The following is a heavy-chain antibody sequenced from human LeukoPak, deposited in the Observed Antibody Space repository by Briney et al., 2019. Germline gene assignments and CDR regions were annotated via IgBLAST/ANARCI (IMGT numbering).Heavy chain of an antibody. D-gene: IGHD1-20*01. CDR1: GFSFSDYG. J-gene: IGHJ4*02. Sequence: GGSLRLSCAASGFSFSDYGMNWVRQAPGKGLEWVSFITGRTSVIYYADSLKGRFTISRDNAKKSLFLQMNSLRVEDTAVYYCATWTGITPYWGQGTLVTVSS. CDR2: ITGRTSVI. CDR3: ATWTGITPY. V-gene: IGHV3-48*01.